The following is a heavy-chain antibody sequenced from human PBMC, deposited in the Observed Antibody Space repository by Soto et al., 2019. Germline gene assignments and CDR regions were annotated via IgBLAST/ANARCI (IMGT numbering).Heavy chain of an antibody. CDR3: ARESRIAVAGTTYYYYALDV. CDR2: IYSGGST. V-gene: IGHV3-53*01. Sequence: EVQLVESGGGWIQPGGSLRLSCAASGLIVFDNSMSWARQAPGKGLGWVSVIYSGGSTYYADAVKGRFTISRDISKNTLYLQIESLRAEDMAIYYCARESRIAVAGTTYYYYALDVWGQGTTVTVSS. CDR1: GLIVFDNS. J-gene: IGHJ6*02. D-gene: IGHD6-19*01.